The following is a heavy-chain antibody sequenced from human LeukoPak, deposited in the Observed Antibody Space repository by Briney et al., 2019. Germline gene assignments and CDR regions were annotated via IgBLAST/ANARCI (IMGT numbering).Heavy chain of an antibody. CDR2: LSDSGASK. CDR1: GFTFSNYA. D-gene: IGHD3-16*01. Sequence: GGSLRLSCAASGFTFSNYAMTWVRQAPGKGLEWVSALSDSGASKYYADSVKGRFTISRDNSKNTLYLQMNSLRADDTAVYYCASSPPAVITVSYFDYWGQGTLVTVSS. J-gene: IGHJ4*02. CDR3: ASSPPAVITVSYFDY. V-gene: IGHV3-23*01.